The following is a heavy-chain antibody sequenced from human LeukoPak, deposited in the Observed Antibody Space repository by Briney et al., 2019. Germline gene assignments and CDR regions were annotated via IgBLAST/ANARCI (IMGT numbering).Heavy chain of an antibody. V-gene: IGHV3-23*01. D-gene: IGHD5-18*01. J-gene: IGHJ4*02. CDR2: ISGSGGTT. CDR1: GFTFSSCE. Sequence: PGGSLRLSCAASGFTFSSCEMNWVRQAPGKGLEWVSAISGSGGTTYYADSVKGRFTISRDNSKNTLYLQMNSLRAEDTAVYYCAKDVPGYSYGTFDYWGQGTLVTVSS. CDR3: AKDVPGYSYGTFDY.